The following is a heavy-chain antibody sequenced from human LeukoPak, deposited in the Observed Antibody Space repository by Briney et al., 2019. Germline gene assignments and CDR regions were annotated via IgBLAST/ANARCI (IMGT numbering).Heavy chain of an antibody. CDR3: AREVMVRGVTEIN. CDR1: GFTVSSNY. V-gene: IGHV3-53*04. CDR2: IYSGGST. J-gene: IGHJ4*02. Sequence: GGSLRLSCAASGFTVSSNYMSWVRQAPGKGLEWVSVIYSGGSTYYADSVKGRFTISRHNSKNTLYLQMNSLRAEDTAVYYCAREVMVRGVTEINWSQGTLVTVSS. D-gene: IGHD3-10*01.